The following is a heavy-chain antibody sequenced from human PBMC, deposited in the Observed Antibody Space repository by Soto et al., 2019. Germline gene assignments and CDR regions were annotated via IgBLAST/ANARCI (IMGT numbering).Heavy chain of an antibody. D-gene: IGHD1-1*01. Sequence: SVKVSCKASGGTFSSYAISWVRQAPGQGLEWMGGSIPIFGTANYAQKFQGRVTITADESTSTAYMELSSLRSEDTAVYYCARDNSGRETYYFDYWGQGTLVTVSS. J-gene: IGHJ4*02. CDR1: GGTFSSYA. CDR2: SIPIFGTA. V-gene: IGHV1-69*13. CDR3: ARDNSGRETYYFDY.